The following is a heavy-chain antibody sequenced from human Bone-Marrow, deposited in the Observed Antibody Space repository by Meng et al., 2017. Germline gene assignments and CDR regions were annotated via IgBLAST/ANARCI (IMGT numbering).Heavy chain of an antibody. Sequence: SGPTLVKPTQTLTLTCTFSWFSLSTRGVGVGWIRQPPGKALEWLAVIYWDDDKRYSPPLESRLTITKDTSKNLVVLIMTNMDPVDTATYYCARILITFGGVIDRLDAFDIWGQGTMVTVSS. CDR1: WFSLSTRGVG. V-gene: IGHV2-5*02. J-gene: IGHJ3*02. CDR2: IYWDDDK. CDR3: ARILITFGGVIDRLDAFDI. D-gene: IGHD3-16*02.